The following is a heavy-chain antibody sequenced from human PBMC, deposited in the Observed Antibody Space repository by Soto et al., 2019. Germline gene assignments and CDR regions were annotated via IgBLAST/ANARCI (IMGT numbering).Heavy chain of an antibody. D-gene: IGHD6-6*01. J-gene: IGHJ6*02. CDR2: INPNSGGT. V-gene: IGHV1-2*02. Sequence: ASVKVSCKASGYTFTGYYMHWVRQAPGQGLEWMGWINPNSGGTNYAQKFQGRVTMTRDTSISTAYMELSRLRSDDTAVYYGARIAARFYYYGMDVWGQGTTVTVSS. CDR1: GYTFTGYY. CDR3: ARIAARFYYYGMDV.